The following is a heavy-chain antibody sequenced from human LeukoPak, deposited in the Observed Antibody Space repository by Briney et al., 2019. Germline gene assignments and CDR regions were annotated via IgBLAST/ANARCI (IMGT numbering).Heavy chain of an antibody. CDR2: INPNSGGT. V-gene: IGHV1-2*02. Sequence: GASVKVSCKASGYTFTGYYIHWVRQAPGQGLEWMGWINPNSGGTNYAQKFQGRVTMTRDTSISTAYMELSRLRSDDTAVYYCARWRGYASDWSGPFDDWGQGILVTVSS. D-gene: IGHD6-19*01. J-gene: IGHJ4*02. CDR1: GYTFTGYY. CDR3: ARWRGYASDWSGPFDD.